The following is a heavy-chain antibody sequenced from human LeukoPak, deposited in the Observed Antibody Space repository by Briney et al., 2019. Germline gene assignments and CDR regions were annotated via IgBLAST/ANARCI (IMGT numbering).Heavy chain of an antibody. J-gene: IGHJ4*02. D-gene: IGHD4-23*01. CDR1: GFSLRTGGVG. Sequence: EPGPTLVNTTQTLTRTCTFSGFSLRTGGVGVGWIRQPPGKALEWLALNYWDDDKRYSPSLKSRLTITKDTSNNQVLLTMTNMDPVDTATYYCAHSLDYGGNSAYFDYWGQGTLVTVSS. CDR2: NYWDDDK. CDR3: AHSLDYGGNSAYFDY. V-gene: IGHV2-5*02.